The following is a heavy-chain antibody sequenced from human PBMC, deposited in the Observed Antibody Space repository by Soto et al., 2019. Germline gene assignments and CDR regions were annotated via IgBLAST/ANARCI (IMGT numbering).Heavy chain of an antibody. V-gene: IGHV4-59*02. CDR3: ARDSSDSWYSPMDP. J-gene: IGHJ5*02. CDR2: VYYTGGT. CDR1: GGSVTNYY. D-gene: IGHD3-22*01. Sequence: PSETLSLTCTVSGGSVTNYYWSWVRQPPGKGLEWIGYVYYTGGTNYNPPLESRVIVSVDTSKNQFSLKLSSVTAADTAVYYCARDSSDSWYSPMDPWGQGILVTVSS.